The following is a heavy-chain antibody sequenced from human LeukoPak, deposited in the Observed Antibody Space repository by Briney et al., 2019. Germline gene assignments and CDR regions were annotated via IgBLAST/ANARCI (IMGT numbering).Heavy chain of an antibody. CDR2: ISATGGSP. Sequence: PGGSLRLSCAASGFTFSSSAMSWVRQAPGKGLEWVSTISATGGSPYYADSAKGRFTISRDNSKNTLYLQLNSLRAEDAAVYYCAKDLNYYGSGTDYWGQGTLVTVSS. CDR3: AKDLNYYGSGTDY. CDR1: GFTFSSSA. J-gene: IGHJ4*02. V-gene: IGHV3-23*01. D-gene: IGHD3-10*01.